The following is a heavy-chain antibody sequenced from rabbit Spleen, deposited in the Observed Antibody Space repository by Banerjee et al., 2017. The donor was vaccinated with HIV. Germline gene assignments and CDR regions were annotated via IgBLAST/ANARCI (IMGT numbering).Heavy chain of an antibody. Sequence: QSLEESGGGLVQPGGSLTLSCKASGFDFSSYYMSWVRQAPGKGLERIGYINSGGSAYYASWVNGRFTISRENTQNTLYLQLNSLTGADTATYFCARHRSSAWNEFHLWGPGTLVTVS. CDR3: ARHRSSAWNEFHL. CDR1: GFDFSSYY. D-gene: IGHD5-1*01. V-gene: IGHV1S28*01. CDR2: INSGGSA. J-gene: IGHJ4*01.